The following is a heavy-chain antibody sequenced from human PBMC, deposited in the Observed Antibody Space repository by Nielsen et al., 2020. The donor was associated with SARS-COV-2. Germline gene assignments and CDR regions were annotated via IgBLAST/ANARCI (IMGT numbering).Heavy chain of an antibody. Sequence: ASVKVSCKASGYTFTSYYIHWVRQPPAQGLEWMGIINPSGGSSSYAQKFQGRVTMTRDRSTSTVYMELSSLRSEDTAVYYCAREFGRVGGGYYDSSRDYWGQGALIAVSS. J-gene: IGHJ4*02. V-gene: IGHV1-46*01. CDR2: INPSGGSS. CDR1: GYTFTSYY. CDR3: AREFGRVGGGYYDSSRDY. D-gene: IGHD3-22*01.